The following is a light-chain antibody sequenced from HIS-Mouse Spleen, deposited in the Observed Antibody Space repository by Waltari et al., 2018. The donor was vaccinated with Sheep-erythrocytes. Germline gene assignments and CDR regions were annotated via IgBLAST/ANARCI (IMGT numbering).Light chain of an antibody. CDR3: QQYDNLPLT. CDR2: DAS. Sequence: DIQMTQSPSSLSASVGDRVTITFQASQDISNYLNWYQHKPGKAPKLLIYDASNLETGVTSRFSGSGSGTDFTFTISSLQPEDIATYYCQQYDNLPLTFGGVTKVEIK. CDR1: QDISNY. V-gene: IGKV1-33*01. J-gene: IGKJ4*01.